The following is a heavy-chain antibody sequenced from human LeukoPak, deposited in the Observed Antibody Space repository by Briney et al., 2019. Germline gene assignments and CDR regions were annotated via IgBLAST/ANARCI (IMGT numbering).Heavy chain of an antibody. CDR1: SGSFSGYY. Sequence: SETLSLTCAVYSGSFSGYYWSWIRQPPGKGLEWIGEINHSGSTNYNPSLKSRVTISVDTSKNQFSLKLGSVTAADTAVYYCARVEYCSSTSCYPPSFDYWGQGTLVTVSS. J-gene: IGHJ4*02. V-gene: IGHV4-34*01. CDR2: INHSGST. CDR3: ARVEYCSSTSCYPPSFDY. D-gene: IGHD2-2*01.